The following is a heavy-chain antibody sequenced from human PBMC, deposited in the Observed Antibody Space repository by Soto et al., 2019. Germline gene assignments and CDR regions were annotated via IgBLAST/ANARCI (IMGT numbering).Heavy chain of an antibody. J-gene: IGHJ4*02. Sequence: QITLRETGPTLVNPTKTLTLTCTLSGFSLSTDGAGVGWIRQPPGKALEWLALIYWDDDKRYSPSLRSRLTITNDTTNNQVVLTMTNMDPVETSTDYCPNRPIDYNRYAPSFVYWGEGTLVTVS. CDR2: IYWDDDK. CDR1: GFSLSTDGAG. CDR3: PNRPIDYNRYAPSFVY. D-gene: IGHD4-4*01. V-gene: IGHV2-5*02.